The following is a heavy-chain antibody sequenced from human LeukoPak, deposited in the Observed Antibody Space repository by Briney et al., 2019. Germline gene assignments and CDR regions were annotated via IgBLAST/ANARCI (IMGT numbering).Heavy chain of an antibody. CDR3: AELGITMIGGV. CDR2: ISYDGSNK. D-gene: IGHD3-10*02. J-gene: IGHJ6*04. CDR1: GFTFSRYG. V-gene: IGHV3-30*04. Sequence: AGGSLRLSCAASGFTFSRYGMHWVRQAPGKGLEWVTAISYDGSNKYYADSVKGRFTISRDNSKNTLYVQMNSLRAEDTAVYYCAELGITMIGGVWGKGTTVTISS.